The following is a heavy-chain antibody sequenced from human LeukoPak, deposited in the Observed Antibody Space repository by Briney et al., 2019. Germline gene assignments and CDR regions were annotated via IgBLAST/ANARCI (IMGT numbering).Heavy chain of an antibody. V-gene: IGHV3-7*01. J-gene: IGHJ4*02. D-gene: IGHD1-26*01. CDR1: GLSFSRHW. Sequence: GGSLRLSCVASGLSFSRHWMSWVRQAPGKGLEWVANIKQDGSEKYYVDSVKGRFTISRDNAENSLYLQMNSLRAEDTAVYYCARDLGWALDYWGQGTLVTVSS. CDR2: IKQDGSEK. CDR3: ARDLGWALDY.